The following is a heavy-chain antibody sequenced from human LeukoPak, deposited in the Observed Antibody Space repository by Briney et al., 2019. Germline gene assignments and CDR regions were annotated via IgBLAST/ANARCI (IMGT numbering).Heavy chain of an antibody. CDR2: IYYSGST. J-gene: IGHJ3*02. Sequence: SETLSLTCTVSSGSISSYYWSWIRQPPGKGLEWIGSIYYSGSTNYNPSLKSRVTISVDTSKNQFSLKLSSVTAADTAVYYCARGGVGYDNAFDIWGQGTMVTVSS. CDR3: ARGGVGYDNAFDI. V-gene: IGHV4-59*01. CDR1: SGSISSYY. D-gene: IGHD2-8*02.